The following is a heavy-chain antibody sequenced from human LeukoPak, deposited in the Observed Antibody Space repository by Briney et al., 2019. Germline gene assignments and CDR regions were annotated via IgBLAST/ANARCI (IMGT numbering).Heavy chain of an antibody. D-gene: IGHD1-7*01. V-gene: IGHV3-23*01. Sequence: GGSLRLSYAASGFTFNAYTLTWVRQAPGKRPEWLAAVTGGHGVTYYADSVRGRFTISRDNSRNTLYLQMTGLTAEDTAVYYCTRDQSTTALSEYWGQGTLVAVSS. CDR1: GFTFNAYT. CDR3: TRDQSTTALSEY. J-gene: IGHJ4*02. CDR2: VTGGHGVT.